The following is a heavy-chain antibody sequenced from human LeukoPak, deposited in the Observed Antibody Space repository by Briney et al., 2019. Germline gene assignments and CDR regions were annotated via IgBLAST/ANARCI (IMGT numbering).Heavy chain of an antibody. CDR2: IIPIFGTT. CDR1: GGTFSTYV. D-gene: IGHD3-16*01. J-gene: IGHJ4*02. Sequence: VASVKVSCKASGGTFSTYVISWVRQAPGQGLEWMGGIIPIFGTTNYAQKFQGRVTMTTDTSTSTAYMELRSLRSDDTAVYYCARRNYDHIWGNYGSLYYFDYWGQGTLVTVSS. V-gene: IGHV1-69*05. CDR3: ARRNYDHIWGNYGSLYYFDY.